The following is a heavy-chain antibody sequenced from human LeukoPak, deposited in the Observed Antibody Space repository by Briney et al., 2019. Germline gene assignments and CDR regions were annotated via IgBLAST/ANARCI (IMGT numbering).Heavy chain of an antibody. D-gene: IGHD3-22*01. J-gene: IGHJ3*02. V-gene: IGHV5-51*01. CDR2: IYPGDSDT. CDR1: GYSFTSYW. CDR3: AREYYYDSSGGNHDAFDI. Sequence: GESLKISCKGSGYSFTSYWIGWVRQMPGKGLEWMGIIYPGDSDTRYSPSFQGQVTISADKSISTAYLQWSSLKASDTAMYYCAREYYYDSSGGNHDAFDIRGQGTMVTVSS.